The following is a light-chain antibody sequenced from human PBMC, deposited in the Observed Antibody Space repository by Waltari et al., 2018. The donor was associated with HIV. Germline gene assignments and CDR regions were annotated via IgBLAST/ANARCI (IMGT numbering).Light chain of an antibody. CDR3: QQHNTYPLT. J-gene: IGKJ3*01. Sequence: DILFTQSPSFLSASVGDRVTISCRANQGIRNYLAWYQQRPGRAPKLLIFSASILQDGVPSRFSASGSGTQFILTINGLQPEDFATYFCQQHNTYPLTFGPGT. V-gene: IGKV1-9*01. CDR1: QGIRNY. CDR2: SAS.